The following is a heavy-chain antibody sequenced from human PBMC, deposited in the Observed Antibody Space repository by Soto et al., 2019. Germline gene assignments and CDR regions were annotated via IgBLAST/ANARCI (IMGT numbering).Heavy chain of an antibody. V-gene: IGHV1-69*06. Sequence: QVQLVQSGAEVKKPASSVKVSCKASGGTFSSYAISWVRQAPGQGLEWMGGIIPIFGTANYAQRFQGRVTINADKSTSTAYMELSSLRSEDTAVYYCAGGPTYYYYYGMDVWGQGTTVTVSS. CDR1: GGTFSSYA. CDR2: IIPIFGTA. CDR3: AGGPTYYYYYGMDV. J-gene: IGHJ6*02.